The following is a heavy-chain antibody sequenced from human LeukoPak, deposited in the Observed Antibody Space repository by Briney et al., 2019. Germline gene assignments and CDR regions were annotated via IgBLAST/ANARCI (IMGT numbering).Heavy chain of an antibody. CDR3: ARDSTSGRNGYSFDY. Sequence: GGSLRLSCAASGFTFSSYSMNWVRQAPGKGLEWVSSISSSSSYIYYADSVKGRFTISRDNAKNSLYLQMNSLRAEDTAVYYCARDSTSGRNGYSFDYWGQGTLVTVSS. CDR1: GFTFSSYS. CDR2: ISSSSSYI. J-gene: IGHJ4*02. V-gene: IGHV3-21*01. D-gene: IGHD5-24*01.